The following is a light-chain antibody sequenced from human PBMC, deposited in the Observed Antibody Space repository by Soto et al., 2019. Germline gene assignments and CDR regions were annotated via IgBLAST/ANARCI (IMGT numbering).Light chain of an antibody. Sequence: EIVMTQSPATLSVSPGERASLSCRASQSVGSNLAWYQQTAGQAPRLLIYGASTRAAGIPARFGGSGPGTGSTPTISSLQSEDFAVYSCQQYTNWPYTFGQGTKLEI. CDR3: QQYTNWPYT. J-gene: IGKJ2*01. V-gene: IGKV3-15*01. CDR1: QSVGSN. CDR2: GAS.